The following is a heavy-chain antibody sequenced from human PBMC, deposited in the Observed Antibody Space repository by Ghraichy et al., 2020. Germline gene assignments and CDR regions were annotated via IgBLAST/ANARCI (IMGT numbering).Heavy chain of an antibody. CDR3: ARGRSSGYSYGTFDP. V-gene: IGHV4-59*01. D-gene: IGHD5-18*01. CDR1: GGSISSYY. CDR2: IYYSGST. Sequence: SETLSLTCTVSGGSISSYYWSWIRQPPGKGLEWIGYIYYSGSTNYNPSLKSRVTISVDTSKNQFSLKLSSVTAADTAVYYCARGRSSGYSYGTFDPWGQGTLVTVSS. J-gene: IGHJ5*02.